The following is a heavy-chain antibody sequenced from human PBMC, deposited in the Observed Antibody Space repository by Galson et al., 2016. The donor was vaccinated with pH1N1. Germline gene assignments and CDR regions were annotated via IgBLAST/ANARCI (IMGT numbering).Heavy chain of an antibody. CDR3: VRANGAGSYSDS. D-gene: IGHD3-10*01. V-gene: IGHV3-9*01. CDR1: GFTFDDYA. CDR2: ISWNSGSI. Sequence: SLRLSCAASGFTFDDYAMQWVRQGPGKGLEWVSGISWNSGSIGYADSVKGRFTISRDNARNSLYLQMISLRVEDTALYYCVRANGAGSYSDSWGQGTLVTVSS. J-gene: IGHJ4*02.